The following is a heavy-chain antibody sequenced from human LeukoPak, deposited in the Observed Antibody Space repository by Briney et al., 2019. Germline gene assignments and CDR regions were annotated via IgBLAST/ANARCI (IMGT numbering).Heavy chain of an antibody. V-gene: IGHV4-4*02. J-gene: IGHJ4*02. CDR1: GDSISSSNW. D-gene: IGHD3-9*01. CDR3: ARGGFDWSFDY. CDR2: IYHGGST. Sequence: PSETLSLTCAVSGDSISSSNWWSWVRPPPGKGLEWIGEIYHGGSTDYNPSLKSRVTISLDKSKNQFSLELSSVTAADTAVYYCARGGFDWSFDYWGQGTLVTVSS.